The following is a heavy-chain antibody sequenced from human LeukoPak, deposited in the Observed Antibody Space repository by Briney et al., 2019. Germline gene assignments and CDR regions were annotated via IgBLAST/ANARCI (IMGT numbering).Heavy chain of an antibody. CDR3: AREVVVVVAATRVDWFDP. CDR2: ISSSGSTI. Sequence: GGSLRLSCAASGFTFSDYYMSWIRQAPGKGLEWVSYISSSGSTIYYADSVKGRFTISRDNAKNSLYLQMNSLRAEDTAVYYCAREVVVVVAATRVDWFDPWGQGTLVTVSS. J-gene: IGHJ5*02. V-gene: IGHV3-11*01. CDR1: GFTFSDYY. D-gene: IGHD2-15*01.